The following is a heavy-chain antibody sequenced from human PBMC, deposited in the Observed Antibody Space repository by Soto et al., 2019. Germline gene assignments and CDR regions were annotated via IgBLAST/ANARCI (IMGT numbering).Heavy chain of an antibody. V-gene: IGHV3-33*08. CDR2: IWRGGNNK. Sequence: QVQLVESGGGVVQPEGSLRLSCAASGFTFTGFSMHWVRQSPGKGLEWVAIIWRGGNNKYNEDAVKGRSTISRETSKNTMALQLDNLRVEEATVYHCVRDGEFRKWKFEYWGQATEVIVSS. J-gene: IGHJ4*02. CDR3: VRDGEFRKWKFEY. CDR1: GFTFTGFS. D-gene: IGHD1-20*01.